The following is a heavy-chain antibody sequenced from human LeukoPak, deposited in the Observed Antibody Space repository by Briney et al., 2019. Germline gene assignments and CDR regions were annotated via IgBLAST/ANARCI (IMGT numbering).Heavy chain of an antibody. Sequence: ASETLSLTCTVSGGSISSYYWSWIRQPPGKGLEWIGYIYSSGGTNYNPSLKSRVTMSVDTSKNQFSLKLNSVTAADTAVYCCARAPYSGNYYINAFDIWGQGTMVTVSS. CDR3: ARAPYSGNYYINAFDI. CDR2: IYSSGGT. D-gene: IGHD1-26*01. V-gene: IGHV4-59*01. J-gene: IGHJ3*02. CDR1: GGSISSYY.